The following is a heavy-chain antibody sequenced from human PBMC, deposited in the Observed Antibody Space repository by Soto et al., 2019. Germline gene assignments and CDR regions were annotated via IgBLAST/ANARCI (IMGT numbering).Heavy chain of an antibody. CDR3: ARDPSTGSADY. D-gene: IGHD3-9*01. V-gene: IGHV3-23*01. CDR2: ISSSGDST. CDR1: GFTFSSYA. J-gene: IGHJ4*01. Sequence: LRLSCAASGFTFSSYALNWVRQSPGKGLEWVSTISSSGDSTHYADSVKGRFTISRDNSKNTLSLQMNSLRAEDTAIYYCARDPSTGSADYWGHGTLVTVSS.